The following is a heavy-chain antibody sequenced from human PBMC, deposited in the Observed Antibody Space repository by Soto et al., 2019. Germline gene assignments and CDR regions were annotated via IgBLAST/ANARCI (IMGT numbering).Heavy chain of an antibody. J-gene: IGHJ3*02. CDR2: ISYDGSNK. CDR3: AKARYYDILTGYDAFDI. Sequence: PGGSLRLSCAASGFTFSSYGMHWVRQAPGKGLEWVAVISYDGSNKYYADSVKGRFTISRDNSKNTLYLQMNSLRAEDTAVYYCAKARYYDILTGYDAFDIWGQGTMVTVS. D-gene: IGHD3-9*01. V-gene: IGHV3-30*18. CDR1: GFTFSSYG.